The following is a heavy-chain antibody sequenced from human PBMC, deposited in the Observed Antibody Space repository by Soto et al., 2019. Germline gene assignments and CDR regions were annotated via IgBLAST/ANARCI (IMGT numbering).Heavy chain of an antibody. V-gene: IGHV1-69*12. D-gene: IGHD3-16*01. CDR2: IIPIFPTP. CDR1: GGTFGNSA. J-gene: IGHJ6*02. Sequence: QVQLVQSGAEVKKPGSSVTVSCKASGGTFGNSAISWVRQAPGQGLEWMGGIIPIFPTPDYAQKFQGRVTITADEXTSTAYXXLXXXXXXXXXVXXXXXXXXXXXXGGXXYYAMDVWGQGTTVTVSS. CDR3: XXXXXXXXXGGXXYYAMDV.